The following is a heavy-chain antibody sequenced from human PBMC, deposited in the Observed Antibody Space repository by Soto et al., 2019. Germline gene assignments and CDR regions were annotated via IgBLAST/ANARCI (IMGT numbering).Heavy chain of an antibody. V-gene: IGHV3-74*01. J-gene: IGHJ4*02. CDR1: GLIFSNYW. D-gene: IGHD6-19*01. CDR3: VSGISGRPY. CDR2: INGDGSTA. Sequence: EVQLVESGGGLVQPGGSLRLSCAASGLIFSNYWMEWVRQPPGKGLVWVSRINGDGSTAVYADSAEGRFTISRDNDKNKLYLQMNSLRAEDTAVYYCVSGISGRPYWGQGTLVTVSA.